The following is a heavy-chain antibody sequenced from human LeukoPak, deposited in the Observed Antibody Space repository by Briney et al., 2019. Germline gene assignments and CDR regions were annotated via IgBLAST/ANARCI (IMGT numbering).Heavy chain of an antibody. Sequence: PGRSLRLSCAASGMTFTDTWISSVRHAPGKGLELGGRIKSNANGGAKEYADPVKGRFTISRDESKKPLYLQMNSMKDEDTAVYYCCTDLAFWSAHPGHWGRGTLVTVSS. D-gene: IGHD3-3*01. CDR2: IKSNANGGAK. CDR3: CTDLAFWSAHPGH. J-gene: IGHJ4*03. CDR1: GMTFTDTW. V-gene: IGHV3-15*01.